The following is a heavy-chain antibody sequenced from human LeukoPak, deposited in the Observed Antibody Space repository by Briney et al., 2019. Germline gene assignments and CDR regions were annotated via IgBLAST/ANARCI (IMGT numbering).Heavy chain of an antibody. D-gene: IGHD3-3*01. CDR2: IYHSGST. CDR3: ARGHNNIRTFGEVIKSRTRWFDP. J-gene: IGHJ5*02. V-gene: IGHV4-38-2*02. CDR1: GYSISSGYY. Sequence: PSETLSLTCTVSGYSISSGYYWGWIRQPPGKGLEWIGSIYHSGSTYYNPSLKSRVTISIDTSKNQFSLKLSSVTAADTAVYYCARGHNNIRTFGEVIKSRTRWFDPWGQGTLVTVSS.